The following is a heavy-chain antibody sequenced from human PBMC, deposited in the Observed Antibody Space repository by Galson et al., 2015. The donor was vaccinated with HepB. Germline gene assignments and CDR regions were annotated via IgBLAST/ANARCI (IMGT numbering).Heavy chain of an antibody. CDR1: GFTFSSYS. V-gene: IGHV3-33*08. D-gene: IGHD6-19*01. CDR3: ARDNRIAVAGVYYYYMDV. J-gene: IGHJ6*03. Sequence: SLRLSCAASGFTFSSYSMNWVCQAPGKGLEWVAVIWYDGSNKYYADSVKGRFTISRDNSKNTLYLQMNSLRAEDTAVYYCARDNRIAVAGVYYYYMDVWGKGTTVTVSS. CDR2: IWYDGSNK.